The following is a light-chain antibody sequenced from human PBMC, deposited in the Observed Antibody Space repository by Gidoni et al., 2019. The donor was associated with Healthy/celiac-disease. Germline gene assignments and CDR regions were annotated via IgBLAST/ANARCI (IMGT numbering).Light chain of an antibody. V-gene: IGKV1-39*01. J-gene: IGKJ1*01. CDR2: AAS. Sequence: DIQMTQSPSSLSASVGDRVTITCRASQSISSYLYWYQQKPGKAPQLLIYAASSLQSGVPSRFSGSGSGTDFTLTISSLQPEDFATYYCQQSYCTPRTFGQGTKVEIK. CDR1: QSISSY. CDR3: QQSYCTPRT.